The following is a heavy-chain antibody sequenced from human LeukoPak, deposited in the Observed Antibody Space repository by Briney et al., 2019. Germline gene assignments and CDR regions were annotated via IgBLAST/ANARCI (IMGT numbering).Heavy chain of an antibody. D-gene: IGHD3-22*01. V-gene: IGHV5-51*01. J-gene: IGHJ4*02. CDR1: GYTFTSYW. CDR3: ARQGDSSGYYYGFDY. CDR2: IYPGDSDT. Sequence: GESLKISCEGSGYTFTSYWIAWVRQMPGKGLEWMGIIYPGDSDTRYSPSFQGQVTISADKSISTAYLQWSSLKASDTAMYYCARQGDSSGYYYGFDYWGQGTLVTVSS.